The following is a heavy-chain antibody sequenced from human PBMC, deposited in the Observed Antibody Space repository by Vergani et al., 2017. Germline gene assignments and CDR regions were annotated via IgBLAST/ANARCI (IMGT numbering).Heavy chain of an antibody. CDR3: ARGQTGYSRDWSTYFFCMGV. CDR2: VYYSGTT. V-gene: IGHV4-30-2*01. CDR1: GDAISRDTYS. J-gene: IGHJ6*03. D-gene: IGHD3/OR15-3a*01. Sequence: QLQLQESDSRLVNPSQTLSLTCTLSGDAISRDTYSWNWVRQPPGKPLEWIGSVYYSGTTYYNPSLGGRVTMSIDKSKNHFSLTLASVTAADSAFYFCARGQTGYSRDWSTYFFCMGVWVKGTKVTVSS.